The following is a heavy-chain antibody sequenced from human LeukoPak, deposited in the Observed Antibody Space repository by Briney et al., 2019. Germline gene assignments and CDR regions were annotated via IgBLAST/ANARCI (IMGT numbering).Heavy chain of an antibody. CDR1: GVSISSGDYY. J-gene: IGHJ5*02. D-gene: IGHD3-22*01. CDR3: ARPYYYDSRIDP. Sequence: SETLSLTCTVSGVSISSGDYYWSWIRQPPGKGLEWIGYTYYSGSTYYNPSLKSRVTISVDTSKNQFSLKLSSVTAADAAVYYCARPYYYDSRIDPWGQGTRVTVSS. CDR2: TYYSGST. V-gene: IGHV4-30-4*01.